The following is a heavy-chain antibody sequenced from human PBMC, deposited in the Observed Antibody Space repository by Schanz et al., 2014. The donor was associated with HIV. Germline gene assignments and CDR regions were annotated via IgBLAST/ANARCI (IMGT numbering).Heavy chain of an antibody. Sequence: QEQLVESGGGVVQPGRSLRLSCAVSGFTFSSYGMHWVRQAPGKGLEWVSAISGSISTTFYADSVKGRFTISRDKSKNTLYLQMNSLRAEDTAVYYCAKFGRLLGNFDDWGQGTLVTVSS. CDR3: AKFGRLLGNFDD. D-gene: IGHD2-15*01. CDR2: ISGSISTT. J-gene: IGHJ4*02. V-gene: IGHV3-NL1*01. CDR1: GFTFSSYG.